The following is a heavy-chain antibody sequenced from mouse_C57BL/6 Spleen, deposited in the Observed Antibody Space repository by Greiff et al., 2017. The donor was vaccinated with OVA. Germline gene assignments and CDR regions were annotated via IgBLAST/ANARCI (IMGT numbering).Heavy chain of an antibody. CDR3: ARRGAYDYGSCWYFDV. D-gene: IGHD2-4*01. CDR2: INPNNGGT. CDR1: GYTFTDYN. Sequence: EVQLQESGPELVKPGASVKIPCKASGYTFTDYNMDWVKQSHGKSLEWIGDINPNNGGTIYNQKFKGKATLTVDKSSSTAYMELRSLTSEDTAVYYCARRGAYDYGSCWYFDVWGTGTTVTVSS. J-gene: IGHJ1*03. V-gene: IGHV1-18*01.